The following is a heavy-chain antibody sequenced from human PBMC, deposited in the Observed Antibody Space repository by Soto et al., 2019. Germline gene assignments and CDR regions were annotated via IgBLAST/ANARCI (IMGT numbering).Heavy chain of an antibody. D-gene: IGHD3-16*01. CDR1: GGSISSGGYY. CDR3: ARGVLH. Sequence: QVQLQESGPGLVKPSQTLSLTCTVSGGSISSGGYYWSWIRQHPGKGLEWIGSIYYGESTYYNPSLKVPVTISVDTSKNQFSLKLSAVTAADTAVYDCARGVLHWGQGTLVTVSS. CDR2: IYYGEST. V-gene: IGHV4-31*01. J-gene: IGHJ4*02.